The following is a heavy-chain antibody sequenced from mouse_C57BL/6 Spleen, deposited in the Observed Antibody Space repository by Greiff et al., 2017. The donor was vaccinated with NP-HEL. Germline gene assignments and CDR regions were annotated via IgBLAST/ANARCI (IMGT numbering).Heavy chain of an antibody. D-gene: IGHD2-2*01. J-gene: IGHJ4*01. V-gene: IGHV1-53*01. Sequence: QVHVKQPGTELVKPGASVKLSCKASGYTFTSYWMHWVKQRPGQGLEWIGNINPSNGGTNYNEKFKSKATLTVDKSSSTAYMQLSSLTSEDSAVYYCAREDGYAHWYAMDYWGQGTSVTVSS. CDR3: AREDGYAHWYAMDY. CDR2: INPSNGGT. CDR1: GYTFTSYW.